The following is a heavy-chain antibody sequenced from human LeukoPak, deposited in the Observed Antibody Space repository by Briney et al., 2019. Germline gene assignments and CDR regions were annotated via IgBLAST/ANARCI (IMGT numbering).Heavy chain of an antibody. Sequence: GGSLRLSCTASGFTFNKYAMSWVRQAPGKGLEWVSGISGSGGSTNYADSVKGRFTISRDNSRNTLYLQMNSLRAEDTAVYYCAKGRAYMVRGVFDYWGQGTLVTVSS. D-gene: IGHD3-10*01. J-gene: IGHJ4*02. CDR1: GFTFNKYA. CDR2: ISGSGGST. CDR3: AKGRAYMVRGVFDY. V-gene: IGHV3-23*01.